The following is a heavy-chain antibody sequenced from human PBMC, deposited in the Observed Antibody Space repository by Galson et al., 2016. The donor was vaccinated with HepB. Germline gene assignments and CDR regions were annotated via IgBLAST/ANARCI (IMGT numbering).Heavy chain of an antibody. D-gene: IGHD3-10*01. CDR2: IYHSGST. V-gene: IGHV4-61*03. J-gene: IGHJ3*02. CDR3: TRGGGRGWFRGNAFDI. Sequence: ETLSLTCTVSGGSANSGTYYWNWIRQPPGKGLEWIGFIYHSGSTNYNPSLKSGVTISLDTSKKHIYLRLSSVTAVDTAGYYCTRGGGRGWFRGNAFDIWGQGTMVTVSS. CDR1: GGSANSGTYY.